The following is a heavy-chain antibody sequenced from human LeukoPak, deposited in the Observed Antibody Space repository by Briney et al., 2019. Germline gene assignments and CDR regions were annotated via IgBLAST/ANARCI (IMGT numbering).Heavy chain of an antibody. J-gene: IGHJ3*02. CDR3: LTIVETTIDGFDI. CDR1: GFTFSKNW. CDR2: ISPDDKTT. V-gene: IGHV3-74*01. Sequence: GGSLRLSCAASGFTFSKNWLHWVRQAPGKGLVWVSRISPDDKTTSYADSVKGRFTVSRDDAKKTLYLQMNSPRAEDTAVYYCLTIVETTIDGFDIWGQGAMVTVSS. D-gene: IGHD1-26*01.